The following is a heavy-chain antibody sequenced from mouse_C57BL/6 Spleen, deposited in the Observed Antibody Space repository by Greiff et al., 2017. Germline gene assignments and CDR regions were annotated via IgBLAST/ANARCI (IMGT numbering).Heavy chain of an antibody. D-gene: IGHD1-1*01. V-gene: IGHV1-55*01. CDR1: GYTFTSYW. CDR2: IYPGSGST. CDR3: ASSVVAHYYAMDY. Sequence: QVQLQQPGAELVKPGASVKMSCKASGYTFTSYWITWVKQRPGQGLEWIGDIYPGSGSTNYNEKFKGKATLTVDTSSSTADMQLSSLTSDDAAVYYCASSVVAHYYAMDYWGQGTSVTVSS. J-gene: IGHJ4*01.